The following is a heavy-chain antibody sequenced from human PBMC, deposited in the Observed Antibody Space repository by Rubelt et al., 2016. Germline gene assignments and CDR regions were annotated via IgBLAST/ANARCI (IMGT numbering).Heavy chain of an antibody. V-gene: IGHV3-48*02. CDR1: SNYA. CDR2: ISTGSSTT. Sequence: SNYALSWVRQAPGKGLEWVSHISTGSSTTYYADSVKGRFTISRDNAKNSLYLQKNSLRDEDTAVYYCARRYGDYEGSFEYWGQGTLVTVSS. J-gene: IGHJ4*02. D-gene: IGHD4-17*01. CDR3: ARRYGDYEGSFEY.